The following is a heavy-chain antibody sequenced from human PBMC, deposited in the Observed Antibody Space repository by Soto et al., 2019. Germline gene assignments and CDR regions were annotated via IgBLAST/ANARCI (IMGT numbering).Heavy chain of an antibody. CDR3: ARFDYRSDFDY. CDR1: GGSISSGGYY. CDR2: IYYSGST. Sequence: PSETLSLTCTVSGGSISSGGYYWSWIRQHPGKGLEWIGYIYYSGSTYYNPSLKSRVTISVDTSKNQFSLKLSSVTAADTAVYYCARFDYRSDFDYWGQGTLVTVSS. V-gene: IGHV4-31*03. D-gene: IGHD4-4*01. J-gene: IGHJ4*02.